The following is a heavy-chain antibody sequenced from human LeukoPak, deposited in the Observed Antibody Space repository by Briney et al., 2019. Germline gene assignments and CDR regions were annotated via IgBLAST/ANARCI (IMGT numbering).Heavy chain of an antibody. J-gene: IGHJ6*03. CDR3: ARRHGNYYMDV. V-gene: IGHV4-39*01. CDR2: VYLTATT. Sequence: SETLSLTCTVSGGSITSSSYYWGWIRQPPGRGLEWIASVYLTATTYYNPSLGSRGTISVDSSKNQFSLKLDSVTAADTAVYYCARRHGNYYMDVWGKGTTVTVSS. CDR1: GGSITSSSYY.